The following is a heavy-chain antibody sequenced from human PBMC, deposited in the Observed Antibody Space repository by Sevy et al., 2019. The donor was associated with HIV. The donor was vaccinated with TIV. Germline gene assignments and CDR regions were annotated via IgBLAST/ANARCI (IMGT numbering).Heavy chain of an antibody. CDR1: GYSFTSHW. J-gene: IGHJ4*02. CDR3: ATSRSGYFDSSGYYIY. V-gene: IGHV5-51*01. CDR2: IYPDDSET. D-gene: IGHD3-22*01. Sequence: GESLKISCEGSGYSFTSHWIGWVRHMPGKGMEWMGIIYPDDSETRYSLSFQGQVTFSANKSIGTAYLQWSSLKASDTAMYYCATSRSGYFDSSGYYIYWGQGTMVTVSS.